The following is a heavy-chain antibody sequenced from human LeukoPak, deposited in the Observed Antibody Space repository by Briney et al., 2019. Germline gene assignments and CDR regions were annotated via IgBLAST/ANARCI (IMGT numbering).Heavy chain of an antibody. CDR1: GFTFSSFA. J-gene: IGHJ4*02. V-gene: IGHV3-23*01. CDR2: ISGTGDST. CDR3: AKESGYYYGYFEY. Sequence: GGSLRLSCAASGFTFSSFAMSWVRQAPGKGLEWVSDISGTGDSTYYADSVKGRFTISRDNSKNTLYLQMNGLRADDTAIYYCAKESGYYYGYFEYWGQGTLVTVSS. D-gene: IGHD3-10*01.